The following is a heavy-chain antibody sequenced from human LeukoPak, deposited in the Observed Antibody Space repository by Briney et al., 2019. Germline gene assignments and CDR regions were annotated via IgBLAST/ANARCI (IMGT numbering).Heavy chain of an antibody. Sequence: PSETLSLTCTVSSGSISSYYWSWIRQPPGKGLEWIGYIYYSGSTNYNPSLKSRVTISVDASKNQFSLKLSSVTAADTAVYYCARGGSYYDYWGQGTLVTVPS. CDR1: SGSISSYY. D-gene: IGHD1-26*01. V-gene: IGHV4-59*01. CDR2: IYYSGST. J-gene: IGHJ4*02. CDR3: ARGGSYYDY.